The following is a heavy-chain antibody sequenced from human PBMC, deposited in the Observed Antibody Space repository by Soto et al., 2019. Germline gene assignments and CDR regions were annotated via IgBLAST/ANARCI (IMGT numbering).Heavy chain of an antibody. Sequence: QVQLVQSGAEVKKPGSSVKVSCKASGGTFSSYAISWVRQAPGQGLEWMGGIIPIFGTANYAQKFQGRVTITADEYTSTAYMELSSLRSEDTAVYYCARQTTVTTFPYYYYGMDVWGQGTTVTVSS. CDR3: ARQTTVTTFPYYYYGMDV. J-gene: IGHJ6*02. CDR2: IIPIFGTA. D-gene: IGHD4-4*01. V-gene: IGHV1-69*01. CDR1: GGTFSSYA.